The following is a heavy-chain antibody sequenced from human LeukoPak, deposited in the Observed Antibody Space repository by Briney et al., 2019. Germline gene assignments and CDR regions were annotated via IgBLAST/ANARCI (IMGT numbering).Heavy chain of an antibody. Sequence: ASVKVSCKASGYTFTSYGISWVRQAPGQGLEWMGWITAYNDNTNYAQKFQGRVTMTRDTSISTAYMELSRLRSDDTAVYYCARRVAARPGSLGYWGQGTLVTVSS. V-gene: IGHV1-18*01. J-gene: IGHJ4*02. D-gene: IGHD6-6*01. CDR1: GYTFTSYG. CDR2: ITAYNDNT. CDR3: ARRVAARPGSLGY.